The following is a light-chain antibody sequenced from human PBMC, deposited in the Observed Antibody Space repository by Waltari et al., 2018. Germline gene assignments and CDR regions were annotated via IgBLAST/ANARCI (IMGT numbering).Light chain of an antibody. CDR3: QTGGHGTWV. Sequence: QLLLTQSPSASASLGASVKLTCTLSSGHSRTLIAWHQQPPEKGPRYLMKVNSDGSHSKGDEIPDRFSGSSSGSARYLTVSSLQSEDEADYYCQTGGHGTWVFGGGNKLTVL. CDR2: VNSDGSH. V-gene: IGLV4-69*01. CDR1: SGHSRTL. J-gene: IGLJ3*02.